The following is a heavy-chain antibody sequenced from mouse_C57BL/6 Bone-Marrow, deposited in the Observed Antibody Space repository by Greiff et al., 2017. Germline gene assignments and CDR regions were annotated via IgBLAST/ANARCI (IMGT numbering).Heavy chain of an antibody. D-gene: IGHD4-1*01. CDR1: GYTFTSYG. CDR2: IYPRSGNT. CDR3: AIGVWDWFAY. J-gene: IGHJ3*01. Sequence: LQESGAELARPGASVKLSCKASGYTFTSYGISWVKQRTGQGLEWIGEIYPRSGNTYYNEKFKGKATLTADKSSSTAYMELRSLTSEDSAVYFCAIGVWDWFAYWGQGTLVTVSA. V-gene: IGHV1-81*01.